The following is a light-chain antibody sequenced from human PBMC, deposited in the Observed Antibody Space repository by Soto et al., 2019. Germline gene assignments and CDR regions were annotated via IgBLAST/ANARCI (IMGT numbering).Light chain of an antibody. CDR3: CSYAGSYTWV. J-gene: IGLJ3*02. V-gene: IGLV2-11*01. CDR1: SSDVGGDKY. Sequence: QSALTQPASVSGSPGQSITVSCTGTSSDVGGDKYVSWYQHQSGKAPKLIIYEVSNRPSGVPDRFSGSKSGNTASLTISGLQAEDEADFYCCSYAGSYTWVFGGGTKVTVL. CDR2: EVS.